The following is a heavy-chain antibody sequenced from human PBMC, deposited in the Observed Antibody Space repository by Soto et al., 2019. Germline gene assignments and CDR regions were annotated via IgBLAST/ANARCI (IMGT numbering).Heavy chain of an antibody. V-gene: IGHV4-39*01. D-gene: IGHD1-26*01. CDR3: ARHKREVDWFDP. J-gene: IGHJ5*02. CDR1: GGSLISDTYY. Sequence: QLQLQESGPGLVKPSETLSLTCTVSGGSLISDTYYWGWIRQPPGKGLEWIGTIYYRGDTSYNPSLKSRVTISVDTSKKQFSLKLNSVTAADTAVYYCARHKREVDWFDPWGQGTLSPSPQ. CDR2: IYYRGDT.